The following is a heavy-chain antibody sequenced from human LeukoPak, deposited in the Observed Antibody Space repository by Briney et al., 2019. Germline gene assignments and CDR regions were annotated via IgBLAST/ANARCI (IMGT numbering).Heavy chain of an antibody. J-gene: IGHJ5*01. Sequence: GSLRLSCAASGFTFNNYWMSWVRQAPGKGLEWVANIKQDGSVKNYVDYMEGRFTISRDNAKNSLYLQMNGLRAEDTAVCYCVRTSRSSSTDSWGQGTLVTVSS. CDR1: GFTFNNYW. CDR2: IKQDGSVK. D-gene: IGHD6-6*01. V-gene: IGHV3-7*01. CDR3: VRTSRSSSTDS.